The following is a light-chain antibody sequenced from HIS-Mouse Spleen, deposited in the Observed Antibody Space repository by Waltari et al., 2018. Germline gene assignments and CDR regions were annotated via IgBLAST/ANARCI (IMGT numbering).Light chain of an antibody. Sequence: QSALTQPRSVSGSPGQSVTISCTVPSSDVGGYNYVPWYQQPPGQAPKLRIYDVSKRPSGVPDRFSGSKSGNTASLTISGLQAEDEADYYCCSYAGSYTGVFGTGTKVTVL. CDR3: CSYAGSYTGV. V-gene: IGLV2-11*01. J-gene: IGLJ1*01. CDR1: SSDVGGYNY. CDR2: DVS.